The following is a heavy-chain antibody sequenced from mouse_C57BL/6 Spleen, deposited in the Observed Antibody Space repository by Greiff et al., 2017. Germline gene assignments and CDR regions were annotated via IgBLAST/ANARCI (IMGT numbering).Heavy chain of an antibody. D-gene: IGHD2-1*01. CDR2: IYPGDGDT. J-gene: IGHJ4*01. Sequence: VQLQQSGAELVKPGASVKISCKASGYAFSSYWMNWVKQRPGKGLEWIGQIYPGDGDTNYNGKFKGKATLTADKSSSTAYMQLSSLTSEDYAVYFCARVGSTINAMDYWGQGTSVTVSS. V-gene: IGHV1-80*01. CDR1: GYAFSSYW. CDR3: ARVGSTINAMDY.